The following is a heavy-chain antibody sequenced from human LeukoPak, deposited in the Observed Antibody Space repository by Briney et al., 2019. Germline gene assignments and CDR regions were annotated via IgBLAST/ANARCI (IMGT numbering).Heavy chain of an antibody. V-gene: IGHV4-59*11. J-gene: IGHJ6*03. CDR1: GGSISSHY. D-gene: IGHD2-2*01. CDR3: ARVAEGYCSSTSCSYYYYYYYMDV. Sequence: SETLSLTCTVSGGSISSHYWSWIRQPPGKGLEWIGYIYYSGSTNYNPSLKSRVTISVDTSKNPFSLKLSSVTAADTAVYYCARVAEGYCSSTSCSYYYYYYYMDVWGKGTTVTVSS. CDR2: IYYSGST.